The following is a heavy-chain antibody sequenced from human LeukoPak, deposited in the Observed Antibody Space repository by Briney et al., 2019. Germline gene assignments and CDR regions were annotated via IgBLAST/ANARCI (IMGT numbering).Heavy chain of an antibody. Sequence: GGSLRLSCAASGFTFDDYAMHWVRQAPGKGLEWVSGISWNSGSIGYADSVKGRFTISGDNAKNSLYLQMNSLRAEDTALYYCAKDTYYDILTGYHGDWGQGTLVTVSS. CDR3: AKDTYYDILTGYHGD. D-gene: IGHD3-9*01. CDR1: GFTFDDYA. CDR2: ISWNSGSI. V-gene: IGHV3-9*01. J-gene: IGHJ4*02.